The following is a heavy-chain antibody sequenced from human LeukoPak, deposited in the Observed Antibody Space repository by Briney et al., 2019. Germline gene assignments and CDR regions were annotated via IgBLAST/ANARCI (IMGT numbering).Heavy chain of an antibody. Sequence: SQTLSLTCAVSGGSISSGGYSWSWIRQPPGKGLEWIGYIYHSGSTYYNPSLKSRVTISVDRSKSQFSLKLSSVTAADTAVYYCARGITMTLGAFDIWGQGTMVTVSS. CDR2: IYHSGST. CDR1: GGSISSGGYS. CDR3: ARGITMTLGAFDI. J-gene: IGHJ3*02. V-gene: IGHV4-30-2*01. D-gene: IGHD3-22*01.